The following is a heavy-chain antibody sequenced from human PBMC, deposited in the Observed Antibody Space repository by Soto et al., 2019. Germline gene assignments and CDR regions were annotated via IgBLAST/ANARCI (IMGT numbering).Heavy chain of an antibody. J-gene: IGHJ4*02. V-gene: IGHV3-53*01. CDR1: GFSVSNTY. CDR2: IYRGRAT. Sequence: EVQLVESGGGLIQPGGSLRLSCAVSGFSVSNTYMSWVRQAPGKGLEWISVIYRGRATYYADSVKGRFTISRDNAKNSLYLEMNSLRAEDTAVYYCARESEDLTSNFDYWGQGTLVTVSS. CDR3: ARESEDLTSNFDY.